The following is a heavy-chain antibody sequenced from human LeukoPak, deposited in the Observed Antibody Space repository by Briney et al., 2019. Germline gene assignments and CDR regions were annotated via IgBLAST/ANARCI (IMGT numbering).Heavy chain of an antibody. J-gene: IGHJ6*03. V-gene: IGHV3-30*02. CDR3: AKTQDYYGSGSYYYVYYYFYMDV. Sequence: SGGTLRLSCAASGFTFTSYGMHWVRQAPGKGLEWVAFRRYDGSNKYYADSVKGRCTISRDNSKNTLYLQMNSLRAEDTAVYYCAKTQDYYGSGSYYYVYYYFYMDVWGKGTTVTVSS. CDR1: GFTFTSYG. D-gene: IGHD3-10*01. CDR2: RRYDGSNK.